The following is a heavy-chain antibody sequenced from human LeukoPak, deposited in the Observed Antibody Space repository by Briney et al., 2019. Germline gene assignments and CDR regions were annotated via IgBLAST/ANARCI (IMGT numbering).Heavy chain of an antibody. D-gene: IGHD3-22*01. Sequence: GGSLRLSCTASGFTLSSYWMSWVRQAPGKGLEWVANIKEDGSEKYYVDSVKGRFTISRDNPKNSLYLQMNSLKTEDTAVYYCTTDYYDSSGYAIDYWGQGTLVTVSS. CDR2: IKEDGSEK. J-gene: IGHJ4*02. CDR3: TTDYYDSSGYAIDY. CDR1: GFTLSSYW. V-gene: IGHV3-7*03.